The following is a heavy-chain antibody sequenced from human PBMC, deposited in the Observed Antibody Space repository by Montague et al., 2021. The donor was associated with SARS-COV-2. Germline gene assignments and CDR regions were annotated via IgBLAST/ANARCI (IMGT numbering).Heavy chain of an antibody. CDR2: IYWNDDE. D-gene: IGHD3-3*01. CDR1: GFSLSTSGVG. Sequence: PALVKPTQTLTLTCTFSGFSLSTSGVGVGWIRQPPGKALEWLALIYWNDDERYSPPLKSRLTITKDTSKNQVVLTMTNMDPVDTATYYCAHRRIRVTIFGVVTNPYYYYGMDVWGQGTTVTVSS. V-gene: IGHV2-5*01. CDR3: AHRRIRVTIFGVVTNPYYYYGMDV. J-gene: IGHJ6*02.